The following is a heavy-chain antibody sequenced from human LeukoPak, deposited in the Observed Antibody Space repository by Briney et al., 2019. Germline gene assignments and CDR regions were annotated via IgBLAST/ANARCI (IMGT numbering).Heavy chain of an antibody. CDR2: IYYSGST. J-gene: IGHJ3*02. Sequence: SETLSLTCTVSGGSISSSSYYWGWIRQPPGKGLEWIGSIYYSGSTYYNPSLKSRVTISVDTSKNQFSLKLRSVTAADTAVYYCARPPVVPAADDAFDIWRQGTMVTVSS. CDR1: GGSISSSSYY. V-gene: IGHV4-39*01. D-gene: IGHD2-2*01. CDR3: ARPPVVPAADDAFDI.